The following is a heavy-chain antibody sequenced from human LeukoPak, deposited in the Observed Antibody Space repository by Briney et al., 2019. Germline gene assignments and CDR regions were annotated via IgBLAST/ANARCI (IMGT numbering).Heavy chain of an antibody. Sequence: SVKVSCKASGYTFTGYYMHWVRQAPGQGLEWMGWINPNSGGTNYAQKFQGRVTMTRDTSISTAYMELSRLRSDDTAVYYCARAGSVAVAGNTINWFDPWGQGTLVTVSS. CDR2: INPNSGGT. CDR1: GYTFTGYY. CDR3: ARAGSVAVAGNTINWFDP. V-gene: IGHV1-2*02. J-gene: IGHJ5*02. D-gene: IGHD6-19*01.